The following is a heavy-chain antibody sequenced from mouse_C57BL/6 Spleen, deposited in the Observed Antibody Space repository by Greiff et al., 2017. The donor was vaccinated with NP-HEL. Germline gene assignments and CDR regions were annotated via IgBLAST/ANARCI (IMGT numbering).Heavy chain of an antibody. V-gene: IGHV1-52*01. CDR2: IDPSDSET. CDR3: AYGSSYGYFDV. Sequence: QVQLQQPGAELVRPGSSVKLSCKASGYTFTSYWMHWVKQRPIQGLEWIGNIDPSDSETHYNQKFKDKATLTVDKSYSTAYMQLSSLTSEDSAVYYCAYGSSYGYFDVWGTGTTVTVSS. J-gene: IGHJ1*03. D-gene: IGHD1-1*01. CDR1: GYTFTSYW.